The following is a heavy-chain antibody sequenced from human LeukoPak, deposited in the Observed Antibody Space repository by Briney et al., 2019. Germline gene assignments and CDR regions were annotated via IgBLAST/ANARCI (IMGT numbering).Heavy chain of an antibody. CDR3: AKLTGSKGISAACDS. CDR2: IRYDGSNK. Sequence: PGGSLRLSCAASGFTFSSYGMHWVRQAPGKGLEWVAFIRYDGSNKYYADSVKGRFTISRDNSKNTLYLQMNSLRAEDTAVYYCAKLTGSKGISAACDSWGQGTLVTVSS. D-gene: IGHD6-13*01. J-gene: IGHJ4*02. V-gene: IGHV3-30*02. CDR1: GFTFSSYG.